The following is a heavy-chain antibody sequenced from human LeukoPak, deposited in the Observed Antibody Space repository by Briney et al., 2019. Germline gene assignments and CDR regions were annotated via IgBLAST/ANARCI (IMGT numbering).Heavy chain of an antibody. J-gene: IGHJ6*03. V-gene: IGHV1-2*02. CDR1: GGTFSSYA. Sequence: ASVKVSCKASGGTFSSYAISWVRQAPGQGLEWMGWINPNSGGTNYAQKFQGRVTMTRDTSISTAYMELSRLRSDDTAVYYCARDYGRGEFYYYYYMDVWGKGTTVTVSS. CDR2: INPNSGGT. CDR3: ARDYGRGEFYYYYYMDV. D-gene: IGHD3-10*01.